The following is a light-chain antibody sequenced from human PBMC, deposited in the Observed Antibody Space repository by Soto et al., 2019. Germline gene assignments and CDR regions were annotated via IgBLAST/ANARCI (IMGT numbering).Light chain of an antibody. CDR1: QSVSSRS. CDR3: QQYNDWPPLT. J-gene: IGKJ4*01. Sequence: EIVMTQSPATLSVSPGERATLSCRASQSVSSRSLAWYQQKGGQAPRLLIYGASRRATGLPDRFSGSGSGTDFTLTISSLQSEDFAVYYCQQYNDWPPLTFGGGTKVDIK. V-gene: IGKV3D-15*01. CDR2: GAS.